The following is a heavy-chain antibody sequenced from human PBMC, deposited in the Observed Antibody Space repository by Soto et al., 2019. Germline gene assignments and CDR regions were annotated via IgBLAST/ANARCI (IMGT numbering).Heavy chain of an antibody. CDR3: ARHVPPAGYYYGLDV. CDR1: GGTFSSYA. V-gene: IGHV1-69*12. J-gene: IGHJ6*02. CDR2: IIPIFGTA. D-gene: IGHD2-2*01. Sequence: QVQLVQSGAEVKKPGSSVKVSCKASGGTFSSYAISWVRQAPGQGLEWMGGIIPIFGTANYAQKFQGRVTITADEPTSTADRALSSLRAEDTAVYDWARHVPPAGYYYGLDVWGQGTTVTVSS.